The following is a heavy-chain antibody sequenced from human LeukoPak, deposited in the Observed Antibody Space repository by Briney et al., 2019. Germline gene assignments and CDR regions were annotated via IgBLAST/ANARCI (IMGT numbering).Heavy chain of an antibody. CDR1: GGTFSSYA. CDR2: IIPIFGTA. J-gene: IGHJ5*02. CDR3: ARVDQNWFDP. Sequence: GASVKVSCKASGGTFSSYAISWVRQARGQGLEWMGGIIPIFGTANYAQKFQGRVTITADESTSTAYMELSSLRSEDTAVYYCARVDQNWFDPWGQGTLVTVSS. V-gene: IGHV1-69*13. D-gene: IGHD2-2*01.